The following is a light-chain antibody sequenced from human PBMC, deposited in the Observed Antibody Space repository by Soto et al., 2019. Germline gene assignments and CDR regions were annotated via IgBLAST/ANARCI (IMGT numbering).Light chain of an antibody. J-gene: IGKJ4*01. CDR1: QSISSW. CDR2: KAS. Sequence: DIQMTQSASTLSAALGDRVTITCRASQSISSWLAWYQQKPGKAPKLLIYKASGLESGVPSRFSGSGSGTDFTLTISSLQPDDFATYYCQQYNSYSPLTFGGGTKVDIK. CDR3: QQYNSYSPLT. V-gene: IGKV1-5*03.